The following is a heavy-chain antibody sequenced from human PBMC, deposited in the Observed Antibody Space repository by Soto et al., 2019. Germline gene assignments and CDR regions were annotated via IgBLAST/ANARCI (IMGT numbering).Heavy chain of an antibody. CDR1: GYTFTSYD. CDR2: MNPNSGNT. Sequence: ASVKVSCKASGYTFTSYDINWVRQATGQGLEWMGWMNPNSGNTGYAQKFQGRVTMTRNTSISTAYMELSSLRSEDTAVYYCARLDCSSTSCYRSGKNYYYYYYMDVWGKGTTVTVSS. D-gene: IGHD2-2*01. V-gene: IGHV1-8*01. J-gene: IGHJ6*03. CDR3: ARLDCSSTSCYRSGKNYYYYYYMDV.